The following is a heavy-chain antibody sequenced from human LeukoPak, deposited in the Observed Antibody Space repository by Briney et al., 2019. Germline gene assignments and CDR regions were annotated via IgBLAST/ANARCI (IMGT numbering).Heavy chain of an antibody. V-gene: IGHV3-23*01. J-gene: IGHJ5*02. D-gene: IGHD2-15*01. CDR2: ISGGGGST. Sequence: GGSLRLSCAASGFTFSSYAMTWVRQAPGKGLEWVSGISGGGGSTHYADSVKGRFTISRDNSKNTLYLQMNSLRAEDTAVYYCVRGGESTWSWGQGTLVTVSS. CDR1: GFTFSSYA. CDR3: VRGGESTWS.